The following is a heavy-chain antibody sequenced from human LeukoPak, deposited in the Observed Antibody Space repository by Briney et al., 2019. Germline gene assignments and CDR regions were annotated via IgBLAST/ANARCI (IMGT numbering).Heavy chain of an antibody. CDR1: GGSVSSYY. CDR3: ARGNWNYGSSMDV. J-gene: IGHJ6*02. Sequence: SETLSLTCTVSGGSVSSYYWSWIRQPPGKGLEWIGYIYYSGSTNYNPSLKSRVTISVDTSKNQFSLKLSSVTAADTAVYHCARGNWNYGSSMDVWGQGTTVTVSS. V-gene: IGHV4-59*02. CDR2: IYYSGST. D-gene: IGHD1-7*01.